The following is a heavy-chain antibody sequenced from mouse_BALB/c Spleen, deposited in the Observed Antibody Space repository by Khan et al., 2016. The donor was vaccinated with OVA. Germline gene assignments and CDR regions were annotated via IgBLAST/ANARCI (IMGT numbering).Heavy chain of an antibody. D-gene: IGHD4-1*02. CDR2: IYPGSGNI. CDR1: GYTFTDYY. V-gene: IGHV1-76*01. J-gene: IGHJ2*01. CDR3: ARVDTTSLDC. Sequence: QVQLKQSGTELARPGASVKLSCKASGYTFTDYYITWVKQRTGQGLEWIGEIYPGSGNIYYNENFKGKATLTAEKSSSTAYINLSSLTSKDSAVYFCARVDTTSLDCWGHGTTLTVSS.